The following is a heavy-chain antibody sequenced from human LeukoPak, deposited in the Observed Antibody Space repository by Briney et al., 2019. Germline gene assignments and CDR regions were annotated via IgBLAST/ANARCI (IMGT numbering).Heavy chain of an antibody. CDR1: GFTFSSYE. CDR3: AKDPRTGAVSGIFYFDY. V-gene: IGHV3-30*04. D-gene: IGHD6-19*01. Sequence: PGGSLRLSCAASGFTFSSYEMNWARQAPGKGLEWVAVILYDGSEKYYTESVKGRFTISRDNSKNTLYLQMDSLRPEDTAVYYCAKDPRTGAVSGIFYFDYWGQGTLLTVSS. J-gene: IGHJ4*02. CDR2: ILYDGSEK.